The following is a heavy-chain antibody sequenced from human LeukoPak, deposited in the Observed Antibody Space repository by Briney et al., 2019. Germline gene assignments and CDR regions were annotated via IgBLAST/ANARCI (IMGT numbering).Heavy chain of an antibody. D-gene: IGHD3-16*01. V-gene: IGHV3-7*01. CDR3: ARWGYEAAFHYYYYYYMDV. CDR2: IKQDGTEK. Sequence: PGGSLRLSCVASGFTFSSYWMSWVRQAPGKGLEWVAKIKQDGTEKSYVDSVKGRLTISRDNAKNSLYLQMNSLRAEDTAVYYCARWGYEAAFHYYYYYYMDVWGKVTTVTVSS. CDR1: GFTFSSYW. J-gene: IGHJ6*03.